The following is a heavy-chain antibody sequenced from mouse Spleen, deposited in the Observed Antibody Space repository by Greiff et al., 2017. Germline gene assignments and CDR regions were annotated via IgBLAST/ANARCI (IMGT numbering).Heavy chain of an antibody. Sequence: EVKVIESGGGLVKLGGSLKLSCAASGFTFSSYYMSWVRQTPEKRLEWVATISSGGGSTYYPDSVKGRFTISRDNAKNTLYLQMSSLNSEDTAVYYCARSYLLLYYFDYWGQGTTLTVSS. D-gene: IGHD2-10*01. V-gene: IGHV5-6-2*01. J-gene: IGHJ2*01. CDR2: ISSGGGST. CDR1: GFTFSSYY. CDR3: ARSYLLLYYFDY.